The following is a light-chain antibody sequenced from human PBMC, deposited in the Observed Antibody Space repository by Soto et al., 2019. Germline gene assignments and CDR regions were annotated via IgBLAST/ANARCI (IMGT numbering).Light chain of an antibody. CDR2: DTS. J-gene: IGKJ5*01. V-gene: IGKV3D-20*02. CDR1: QSVSSSY. CDR3: HQRNT. Sequence: EIVLTQSPGTLSLSPGERATLSCRASQSVSSSYLAWYQQKPGQPPRLLIYDTSNRAAGVPARFSGSRSGTDFTLTISSLEPEDFAVYFCHQRNTFGQGTRLEIK.